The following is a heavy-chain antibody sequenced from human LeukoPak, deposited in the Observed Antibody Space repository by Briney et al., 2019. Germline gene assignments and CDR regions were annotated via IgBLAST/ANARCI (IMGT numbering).Heavy chain of an antibody. V-gene: IGHV5-51*01. CDR1: GYSFTSYW. CDR2: IYPGDSDT. D-gene: IGHD3-9*01. J-gene: IGHJ4*02. Sequence: GESLKISRKGSGYSFTSYWIGWVRQMPGKGLEWMGIIYPGDSDTRYSPSFQGQVTISADKSISTAYLQWSSLKASDTAMYYCARQGYDILTGYYIIGCWGQGTLVTVSS. CDR3: ARQGYDILTGYYIIGC.